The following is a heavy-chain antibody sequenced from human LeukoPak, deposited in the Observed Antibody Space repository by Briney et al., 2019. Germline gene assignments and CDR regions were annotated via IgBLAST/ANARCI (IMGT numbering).Heavy chain of an antibody. CDR1: DGSISSGGYS. Sequence: SQTLSLTCTVSDGSISSGGYSWSWIRQHPGKGLEWIGYIYYSGTTYYNPSLKRRLTISIDTSKNQFSLKVTSVTAADTAVYYCARAAQNWNNAPYFDFWGQGTLVTVSS. D-gene: IGHD1/OR15-1a*01. J-gene: IGHJ4*02. V-gene: IGHV4-31*03. CDR2: IYYSGTT. CDR3: ARAAQNWNNAPYFDF.